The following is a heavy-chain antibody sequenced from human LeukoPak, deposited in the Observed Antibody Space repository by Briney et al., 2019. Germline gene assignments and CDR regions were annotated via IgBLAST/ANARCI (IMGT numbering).Heavy chain of an antibody. J-gene: IGHJ4*02. CDR1: GFTVDSNY. CDR2: IYTGGNT. CDR3: ARGDDSGYYDYFDY. D-gene: IGHD5-12*01. Sequence: GGSLRLSCAASGFTVDSNYLSWVRQAPGKGLEWVSTIYTGGNTYYAVSVKGRFTISRDFSKNTVFLHMNSLRAEDTAMYYCARGDDSGYYDYFDYWGQGALVTVSS. V-gene: IGHV3-53*01.